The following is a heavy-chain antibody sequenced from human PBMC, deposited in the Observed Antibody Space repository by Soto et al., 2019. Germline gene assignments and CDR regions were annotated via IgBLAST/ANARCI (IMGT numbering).Heavy chain of an antibody. CDR1: GYTFTIYG. D-gene: IGHD3-3*01. J-gene: IGHJ3*02. Sequence: ASVKVSCKASGYTFTIYGISWVLQAPGQGLEWMGWISAYNGNTNYAQKLQGRVTMTTDTSTSTAYMELRSLRSDDTAVYYCASGDFWSGYSDAFDIWGQGTMVTVS. CDR2: ISAYNGNT. CDR3: ASGDFWSGYSDAFDI. V-gene: IGHV1-18*01.